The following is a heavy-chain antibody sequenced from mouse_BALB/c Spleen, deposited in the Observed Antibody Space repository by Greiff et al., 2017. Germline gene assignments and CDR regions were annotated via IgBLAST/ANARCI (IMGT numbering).Heavy chain of an antibody. CDR2: ISSGGSYT. CDR1: GFTFSSYT. D-gene: IGHD2-4*01. V-gene: IGHV5-6-4*01. Sequence: DVKLVESGGGLVKPGGSLKLSCAASGFTFSSYTMSWVRQTPEKRLEWVATISSGGSYTYYPDSVKGRFTISRANAKNTLYLQMSSLKSEDTAMYYCTRGGDYDNAMDYWGQGTSVTVSS. CDR3: TRGGDYDNAMDY. J-gene: IGHJ4*01.